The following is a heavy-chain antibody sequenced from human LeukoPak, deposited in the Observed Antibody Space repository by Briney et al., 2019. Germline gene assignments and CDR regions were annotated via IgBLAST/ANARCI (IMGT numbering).Heavy chain of an antibody. D-gene: IGHD4-11*01. V-gene: IGHV3-21*01. J-gene: IGHJ4*02. CDR3: ASYSNYGGPFDY. Sequence: GGSLRLSCAASGFTFSCYSMNWVRQAPGKGLEWVSSISSSSSYIYYADSVKGRFTISRDNAKNSLYLQMNSLRAEDTAVYYCASYSNYGGPFDYWGQGTLVTVSS. CDR2: ISSSSSYI. CDR1: GFTFSCYS.